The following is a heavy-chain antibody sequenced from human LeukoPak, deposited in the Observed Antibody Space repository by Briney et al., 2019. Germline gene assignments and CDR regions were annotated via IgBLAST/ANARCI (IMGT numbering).Heavy chain of an antibody. CDR3: ARDLRYFDY. D-gene: IGHD3-9*01. CDR1: GFTFSSYW. J-gene: IGHJ4*02. CDR2: IKQDGSEK. Sequence: GGSLRLSCAASGFTFSSYWMSWVRRAPGKGLEWVANIKQDGSEKYYVYSVKGRFTISRDNAKSSLYLQMNSLRAEDTIVYDCARDLRYFDYWGQGTLVTVSS. V-gene: IGHV3-7*01.